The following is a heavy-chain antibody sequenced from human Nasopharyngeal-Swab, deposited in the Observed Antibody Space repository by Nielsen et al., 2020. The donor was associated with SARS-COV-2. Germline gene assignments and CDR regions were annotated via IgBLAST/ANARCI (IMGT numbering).Heavy chain of an antibody. V-gene: IGHV3-30*04. CDR2: ISYDGSNK. CDR3: AREDGGDTMIVVVMVY. J-gene: IGHJ4*02. Sequence: GEPLKISCAASGFTFSSYAMHWVRQAPGKGLEWVAVISYDGSNKYYADSVKGRFTISRDNSKNTLYLQMNSLRAEDTAVYYCAREDGGDTMIVVVMVYWGQGTLVTVSS. CDR1: GFTFSSYA. D-gene: IGHD3-22*01.